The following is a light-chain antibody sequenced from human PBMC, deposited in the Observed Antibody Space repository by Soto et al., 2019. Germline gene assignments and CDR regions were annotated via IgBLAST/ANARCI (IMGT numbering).Light chain of an antibody. J-gene: IGKJ1*01. Sequence: EIVMTQSPAILSVSPGERATLSCRASQSVSRNLAWYQQKPGQAPRLLIYVASTRATGIPARFSGSGSGTEFTLTISSLQSEDFAVYYCLQYNNWPPWTFGQGTKVEIK. CDR3: LQYNNWPPWT. CDR1: QSVSRN. CDR2: VAS. V-gene: IGKV3-15*01.